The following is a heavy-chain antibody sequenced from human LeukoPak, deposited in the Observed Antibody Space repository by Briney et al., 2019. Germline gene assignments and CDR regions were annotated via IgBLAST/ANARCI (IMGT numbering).Heavy chain of an antibody. V-gene: IGHV4-59*01. Sequence: SETLSLTCTVSGGSISLYYWSWIRQPPGKGLEWIGYFYDTRSPKYNPSLERRVTISVDMSRNQFSLNLTSVTTADTAVYYCARGRGSLTYWGRGTLATVSS. J-gene: IGHJ4*02. CDR2: FYDTRSP. CDR3: ARGRGSLTY. D-gene: IGHD3-10*01. CDR1: GGSISLYY.